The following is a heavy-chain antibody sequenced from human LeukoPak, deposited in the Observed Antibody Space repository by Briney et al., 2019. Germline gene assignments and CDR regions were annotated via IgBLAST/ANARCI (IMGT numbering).Heavy chain of an antibody. CDR3: ARASGDIVETATMGSY. D-gene: IGHD5-18*01. CDR2: ISGSGGST. CDR1: GFTFSSYA. Sequence: GGSLRLSCAASGFTFSSYAMSWVRQAPGKGLEWFSAISGSGGSTYYADSVKGRFTISRDNSKNTLYLQMNSLRAEDTAVYYCARASGDIVETATMGSYWGQGTLVTVSS. J-gene: IGHJ4*02. V-gene: IGHV3-23*01.